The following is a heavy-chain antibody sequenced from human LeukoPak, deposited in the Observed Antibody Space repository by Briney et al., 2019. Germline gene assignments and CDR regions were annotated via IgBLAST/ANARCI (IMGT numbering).Heavy chain of an antibody. CDR2: INHSGST. CDR1: GYSISSGYY. V-gene: IGHV4-38-2*02. Sequence: SETLSLTCTVSGYSISSGYYWGWIRQPPGKGLEWIGEINHSGSTNYNPSLKSRVTISLDTSRNQFSLKLNSVTAADTAVYYCAKSNGYGLIDIWGQGTMVTVSS. J-gene: IGHJ3*02. D-gene: IGHD3-10*01. CDR3: AKSNGYGLIDI.